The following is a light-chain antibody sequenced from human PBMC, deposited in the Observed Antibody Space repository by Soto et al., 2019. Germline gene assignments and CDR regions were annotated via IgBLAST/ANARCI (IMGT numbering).Light chain of an antibody. CDR1: QSVRNA. J-gene: IGKJ2*01. CDR2: SAS. CDR3: QQYDHWTPE. Sequence: TVMTQSPATLSVSPGERVTVSCRASQSVRNALAWYQQKPGQAPRLLIHSASTRATGIPARFRGSGSGTDFTLTISSLQSEDFAVYYCQQYDHWTPEFGQGTKLEIK. V-gene: IGKV3-15*01.